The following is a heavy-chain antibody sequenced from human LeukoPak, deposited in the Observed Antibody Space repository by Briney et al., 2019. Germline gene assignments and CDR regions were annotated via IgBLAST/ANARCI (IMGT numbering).Heavy chain of an antibody. CDR1: GGSFSGYY. Sequence: KPSETLSLTCAVYGGSFSGYYWSWIRQPPGKGLEWIGEINHSGSTYYNPSLKSRVTISVDTSKNQFSLKLSAVTAADTAVYYCSSVRRGFGESSKYYSYYYMDVWGNGTTVTISS. J-gene: IGHJ6*03. CDR2: INHSGST. CDR3: SSVRRGFGESSKYYSYYYMDV. V-gene: IGHV4-34*01. D-gene: IGHD3-10*01.